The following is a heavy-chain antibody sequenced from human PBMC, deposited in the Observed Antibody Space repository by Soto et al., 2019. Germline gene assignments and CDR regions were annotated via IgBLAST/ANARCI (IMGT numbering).Heavy chain of an antibody. CDR1: GVTFSSYE. CDR2: IHSSSGTT. V-gene: IGHV3-48*03. CDR3: AAARSADYYSS. D-gene: IGHD3-22*01. Sequence: PGESLRLSCAASGVTFSSYEMRWVRQAPGKGLEGISFIHSSSGTTYYTDSVKGRFTISRDNAQNSLYLQMTSLRAEDTAVYYWAAARSADYYSSWGQGTLVTVSS. J-gene: IGHJ5*02.